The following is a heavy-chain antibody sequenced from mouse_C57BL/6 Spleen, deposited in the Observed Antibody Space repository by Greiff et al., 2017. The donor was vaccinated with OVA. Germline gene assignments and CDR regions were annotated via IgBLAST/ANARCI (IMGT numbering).Heavy chain of an antibody. V-gene: IGHV5-17*01. CDR1: GFTFSDYG. J-gene: IGHJ3*01. CDR3: ARPYYSNYGGFAY. D-gene: IGHD2-5*01. Sequence: EVHLVESGGGLVKPGGSLKLSCAASGFTFSDYGMHWVRQAPEKGLEWVAYISSGSSTIYYADTVKGRFTISRDNAKNTLFLQMTSLRSEDTAMYYCARPYYSNYGGFAYWGQGTLVTVSA. CDR2: ISSGSSTI.